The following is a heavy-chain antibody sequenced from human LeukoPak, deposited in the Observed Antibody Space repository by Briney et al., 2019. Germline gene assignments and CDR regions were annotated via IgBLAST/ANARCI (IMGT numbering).Heavy chain of an antibody. CDR1: GGSISSSSYY. J-gene: IGHJ3*02. Sequence: SETLSLTCTVSGGSISSSSYYWGWIRQPPGKGLEWIGSIYYSGSTYYNPSLKSRVTISVDTSKNQFSLKLSSVTAADTAVYYCARLRLELHDAFDIWGQGTMVTVSS. D-gene: IGHD1-7*01. V-gene: IGHV4-39*01. CDR3: ARLRLELHDAFDI. CDR2: IYYSGST.